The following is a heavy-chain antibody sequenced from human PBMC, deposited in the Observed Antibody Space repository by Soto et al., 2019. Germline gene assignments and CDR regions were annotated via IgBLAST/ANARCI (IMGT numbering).Heavy chain of an antibody. Sequence: VQLMQSGAEVKKPGSSVKVSCKASGGTFSSHSINWVRQAPGQGLEWMGGVISLFGTANYAHNFKGRVTITAEQSTSTAYMELNSLRSDDTAVYYCAREVGYGDFSAALRDWCQGTLVTVSS. V-gene: IGHV1-69*01. CDR1: GGTFSSHS. J-gene: IGHJ4*02. CDR2: VISLFGTA. D-gene: IGHD4-17*01. CDR3: AREVGYGDFSAALRD.